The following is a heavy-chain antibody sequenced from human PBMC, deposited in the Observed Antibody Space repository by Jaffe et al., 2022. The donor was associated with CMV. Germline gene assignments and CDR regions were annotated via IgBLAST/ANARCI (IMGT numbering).Heavy chain of an antibody. V-gene: IGHV4-59*01. Sequence: QVQLQESGPGLVKPSETLSLTCTVSGGSISSYYWSWIRQPPGKGLEWIGYIYYSGSTNYNPSLKSRVTISVDTSKNQFSLKLSSVTAADTAVYYCARESHCSSTSCYPGRFDPWGQGTLVTVSS. J-gene: IGHJ5*02. CDR2: IYYSGST. CDR3: ARESHCSSTSCYPGRFDP. CDR1: GGSISSYY. D-gene: IGHD2-2*01.